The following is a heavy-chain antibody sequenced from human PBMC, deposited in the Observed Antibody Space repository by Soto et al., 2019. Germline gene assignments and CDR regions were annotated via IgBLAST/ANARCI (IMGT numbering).Heavy chain of an antibody. D-gene: IGHD5-12*01. V-gene: IGHV3-66*01. Sequence: GGSLRLSCAASGFTVSSNYMSWVRQAPGKGLEWVSVIYSGGSTYYADSVKGRFTISRDNSKNTLYLQMNSLRAEDTAVYYCARESLGDSYDDYYYYGMDVWGQGTTVTSP. CDR2: IYSGGST. CDR3: ARESLGDSYDDYYYYGMDV. J-gene: IGHJ6*02. CDR1: GFTVSSNY.